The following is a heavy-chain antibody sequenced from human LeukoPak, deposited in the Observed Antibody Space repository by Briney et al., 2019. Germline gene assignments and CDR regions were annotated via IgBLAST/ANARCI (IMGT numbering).Heavy chain of an antibody. CDR2: ISSNGGST. CDR3: ARDRDYGDYHDAFDL. J-gene: IGHJ3*01. D-gene: IGHD4-17*01. CDR1: GFTFSSYA. Sequence: RGGCLRLSCAASGFTFSSYAMHWVRQAPGKGLEYVSAISSNGGSTYYADSVKGRFTISRDNSKNTLYLQMDSLRAEDMAVYYCARDRDYGDYHDAFDLWGQGTVVTVSS. V-gene: IGHV3-64*02.